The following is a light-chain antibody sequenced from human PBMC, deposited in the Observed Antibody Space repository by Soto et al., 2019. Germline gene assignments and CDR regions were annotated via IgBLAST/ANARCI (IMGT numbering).Light chain of an antibody. CDR1: SSNIGAGYD. CDR3: QSYDSSLSAWV. CDR2: GNS. Sequence: QSVLTQPPSVSGAPGQRVTISCTGSSSNIGAGYDVHWYQQLPGTAPKLLIYGNSNRPSGIPDRFSGSKSGTSASLAITGLEGGVEAEDSSQSYDSSLSAWVFGGGTQVPV. V-gene: IGLV1-40*01. J-gene: IGLJ3*02.